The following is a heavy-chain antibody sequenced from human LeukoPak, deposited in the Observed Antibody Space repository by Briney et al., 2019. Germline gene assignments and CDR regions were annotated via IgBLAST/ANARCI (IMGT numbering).Heavy chain of an antibody. CDR1: GGSFSGYY. D-gene: IGHD1-1*01. Sequence: SETLSLTCTVSGGSFSGYYWSWIRQPPGKGLEWIGYISYSGSTNFNPSLKSRVTISVDTSKNQFSLKLSSVTAADTAVYYCAREGTAGTNLNRFDPWGQGTLVTVSS. CDR2: ISYSGST. V-gene: IGHV4-59*01. J-gene: IGHJ5*02. CDR3: AREGTAGTNLNRFDP.